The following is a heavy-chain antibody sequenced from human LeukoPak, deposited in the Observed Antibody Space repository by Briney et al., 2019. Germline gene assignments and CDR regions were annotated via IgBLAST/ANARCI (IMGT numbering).Heavy chain of an antibody. Sequence: GGSLILSCTASGSTFGAYAMNWVRQAPGKGLEWVSAISGSGYSTYYADSVKGRFTISRDNSKNTLYLQMNSLRAEDTAVYYCAKEAGYSGYDYPDYWGQGTLVTVSS. V-gene: IGHV3-23*01. CDR3: AKEAGYSGYDYPDY. J-gene: IGHJ4*02. D-gene: IGHD5-12*01. CDR2: ISGSGYST. CDR1: GSTFGAYA.